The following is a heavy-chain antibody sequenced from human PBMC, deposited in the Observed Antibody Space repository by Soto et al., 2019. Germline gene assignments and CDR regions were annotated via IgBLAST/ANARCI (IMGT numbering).Heavy chain of an antibody. CDR3: ARQYCSSTSCYDFDY. CDR2: IIPILGIA. V-gene: IGHV1-69*02. D-gene: IGHD2-2*01. CDR1: GDTFSSYT. J-gene: IGHJ4*02. Sequence: SSVKFSCKASGDTFSSYTTSWVRQAPGQGLEWMGRIIPILGIANYAQKFQGRVTITADKSTSTAYMELSSLRSEDTAVYYCARQYCSSTSCYDFDYWGQGTLVTVSS.